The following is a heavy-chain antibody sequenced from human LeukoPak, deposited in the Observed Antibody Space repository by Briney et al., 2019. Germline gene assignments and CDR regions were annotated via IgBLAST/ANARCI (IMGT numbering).Heavy chain of an antibody. Sequence: ASETLSLTCTVSGGSISSYYWSWIRQPAGKGLEWIGRIYTSGSTNYNPSLKSRVTISVDTSKNQFSLKLSSVTATDTAVYYCARRIPSGYYAYYFDYWGQGTLVTVSS. J-gene: IGHJ4*02. CDR3: ARRIPSGYYAYYFDY. V-gene: IGHV4-4*07. CDR1: GGSISSYY. CDR2: IYTSGST. D-gene: IGHD3-3*01.